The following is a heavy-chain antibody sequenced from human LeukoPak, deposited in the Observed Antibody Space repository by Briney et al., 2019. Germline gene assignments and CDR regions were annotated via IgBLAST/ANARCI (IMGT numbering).Heavy chain of an antibody. V-gene: IGHV4-4*02. CDR2: IFHSGST. J-gene: IGHJ5*02. Sequence: SETLSPTCAVSSGSIFSSNWWSWVRQPPGKGLEWIGQIFHSGSTSYGPSLKSRVTISVDKSKNQFSLKLTSVTAADTAVYYCARERAAAGTTSPWGQGTLVTVSS. CDR1: SGSIFSSNW. D-gene: IGHD6-13*01. CDR3: ARERAAAGTTSP.